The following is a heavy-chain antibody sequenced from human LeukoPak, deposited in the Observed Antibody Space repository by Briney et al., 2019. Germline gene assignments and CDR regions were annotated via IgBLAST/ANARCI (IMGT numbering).Heavy chain of an antibody. D-gene: IGHD6-13*01. J-gene: IGHJ4*02. CDR3: ASSPGIAAAGIIY. Sequence: SETLSLTCTVSGGSISSSSYYWGWIRQPPGKGLEWIGSIYYSGSTYYNPSLKSRVTISVDTSKNQFSLKLSSVTAADTAVYYCASSPGIAAAGIIYWGQGTLVTVSS. V-gene: IGHV4-39*01. CDR1: GGSISSSSYY. CDR2: IYYSGST.